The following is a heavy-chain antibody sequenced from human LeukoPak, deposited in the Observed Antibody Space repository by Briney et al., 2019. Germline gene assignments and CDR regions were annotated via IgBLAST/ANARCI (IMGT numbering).Heavy chain of an antibody. V-gene: IGHV4-34*01. D-gene: IGHD6-19*01. CDR1: GGASSGYY. CDR3: ARGVTRGKGFYSSPSRGFDF. Sequence: PSETLSLTCGISGGASSGYYWTWIRLPPGKGLEWLGEVHHNGGAKYSPSLKSRLTRSLDTSTYQFSLNLRSLTAADTATYLCARGVTRGKGFYSSPSRGFDFWGQGSLVTVSS. J-gene: IGHJ4*02. CDR2: VHHNGGA.